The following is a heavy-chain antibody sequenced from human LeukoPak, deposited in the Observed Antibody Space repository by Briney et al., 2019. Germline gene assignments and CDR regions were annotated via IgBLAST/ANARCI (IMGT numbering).Heavy chain of an antibody. D-gene: IGHD6-19*01. J-gene: IGHJ4*02. Sequence: GGSLRLSCAASGFTVSTNYMSWVRQAPGKGLEWVGRLKSKTDGGTTDYGAPVKGRFTISRDDSKNTLYLQMNNLKSEDTAVYYCTTERRESSGWYNWCFDYWGQGTLVTVSS. V-gene: IGHV3-15*01. CDR1: GFTVSTNY. CDR2: LKSKTDGGTT. CDR3: TTERRESSGWYNWCFDY.